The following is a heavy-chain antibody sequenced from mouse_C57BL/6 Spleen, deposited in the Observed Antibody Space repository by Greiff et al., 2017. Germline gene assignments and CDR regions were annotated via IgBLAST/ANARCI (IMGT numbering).Heavy chain of an antibody. CDR3: ARGNYGSSGPSWFAY. J-gene: IGHJ3*01. CDR1: GFTFSSYA. Sequence: EVQVVESGGGLVKPGGSLKLSCAASGFTFSSYAMSWVRQTPEKRLEWVATISDGGSYTYYPDNVKGRFTISRDNAKNNLYLQMSHLKSEDTAMYYCARGNYGSSGPSWFAYWGQGTLVTVSA. D-gene: IGHD1-1*01. CDR2: ISDGGSYT. V-gene: IGHV5-4*01.